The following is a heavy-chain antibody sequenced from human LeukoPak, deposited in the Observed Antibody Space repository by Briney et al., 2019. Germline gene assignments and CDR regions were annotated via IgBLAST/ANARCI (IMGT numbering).Heavy chain of an antibody. V-gene: IGHV1-2*02. Sequence: GASVKVSCKASGYTFTGYYMHWVRQAPGQGLEWMGWINPNSGGTNYAQKFQGRVTMSRDTSISTAYMELSRLRSDDTAVYYCARDSGERGSRSYLIAYWGQGTLVTVFS. CDR2: INPNSGGT. D-gene: IGHD3-10*01. CDR3: ARDSGERGSRSYLIAY. CDR1: GYTFTGYY. J-gene: IGHJ4*02.